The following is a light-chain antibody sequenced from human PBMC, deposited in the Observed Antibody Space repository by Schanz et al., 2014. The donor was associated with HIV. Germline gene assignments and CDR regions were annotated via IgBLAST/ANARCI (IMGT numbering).Light chain of an antibody. V-gene: IGKV3-20*01. CDR2: GAS. CDR3: QQYGSSPPT. J-gene: IGKJ1*01. CDR1: QSVKSNF. Sequence: EIVLTQSPGTLSLSPGERGTLSCRASQSVKSNFIGWYQQKPGQAPRLLIFGASNRATGIPDRFTGSGSGTEFTLTISSLQSEDFAVYYCQQYGSSPPTFGQGTTVEI.